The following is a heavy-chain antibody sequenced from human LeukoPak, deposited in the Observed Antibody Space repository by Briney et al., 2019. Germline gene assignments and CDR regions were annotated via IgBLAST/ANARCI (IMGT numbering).Heavy chain of an antibody. CDR1: GGTFSSYA. Sequence: SVKVSCKASGGTFSSYAISWVRQAPGQGLEWMGGIIPIFGTANYAQKFQGRVTITADESTSTAYMELSSLRSEDTAVYYCARRGWGTHAFDIWGQGTMVTVSS. J-gene: IGHJ3*02. D-gene: IGHD3-16*01. V-gene: IGHV1-69*01. CDR2: IIPIFGTA. CDR3: ARRGWGTHAFDI.